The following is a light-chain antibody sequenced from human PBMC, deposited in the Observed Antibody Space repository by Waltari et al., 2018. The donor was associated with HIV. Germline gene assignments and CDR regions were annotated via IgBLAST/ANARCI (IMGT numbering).Light chain of an antibody. V-gene: IGKV4-1*01. CDR1: QTVLSDSTHKNY. CDR3: QQYYNTPWT. J-gene: IGKJ1*01. CDR2: WAS. Sequence: DIILTQSPDTLAVSLGDRATIHCRSSQTVLSDSTHKNYLFWYQQKPGKPPNLLLDWASARESGVPARFSGSGSATDFTLTITDFQAEDAAIYFCQQYYNTPWTFGQGTRADIK.